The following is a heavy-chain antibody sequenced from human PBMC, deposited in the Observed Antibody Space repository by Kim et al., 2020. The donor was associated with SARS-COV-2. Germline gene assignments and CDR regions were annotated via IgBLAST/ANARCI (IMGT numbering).Heavy chain of an antibody. V-gene: IGHV3-49*03. CDR2: IRSKAYGGTT. Sequence: GGSLRLSCTASGFTFGDYAMSWFRQAPGKGLEWVGCIRSKAYGGTTEYAASVKCRFTISRDDSKSIAYLQMNSLKTEDTAVYYCTRDGYDCSFPTYYDYSMDDWGQGTTVTVSS. CDR1: GFTFGDYA. J-gene: IGHJ6*02. D-gene: IGHD2-21*01. CDR3: TRDGYDCSFPTYYDYSMDD.